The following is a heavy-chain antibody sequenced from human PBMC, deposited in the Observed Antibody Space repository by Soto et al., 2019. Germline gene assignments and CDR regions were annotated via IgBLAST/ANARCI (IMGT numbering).Heavy chain of an antibody. D-gene: IGHD3-10*01. Sequence: SETLSLTCTVSGGSISSSSYYWGWIRQPPGKGLEWIGSIYYSGSTYYNPSLKSRVTISVDTSKNQFSLKLSSVTAADTAVYYCARPNGKNYYGSGDNPLDAFDIWGQGTMVTVSS. J-gene: IGHJ3*02. V-gene: IGHV4-39*01. CDR3: ARPNGKNYYGSGDNPLDAFDI. CDR2: IYYSGST. CDR1: GGSISSSSYY.